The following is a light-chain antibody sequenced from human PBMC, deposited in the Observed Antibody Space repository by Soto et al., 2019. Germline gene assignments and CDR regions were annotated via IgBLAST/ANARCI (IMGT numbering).Light chain of an antibody. CDR3: QRRAVWPLT. V-gene: IGKV3-11*01. CDR1: HNLNTY. Sequence: EIVLTQSPATLSLSPGEKATLSCRASHNLNTYLAWYQQKPGQSPSLLIYDGSNRANDIPARFSGSGSGTEFTLTISSLEPEDFAVYYCQRRAVWPLTFGGGTKVEI. J-gene: IGKJ4*01. CDR2: DGS.